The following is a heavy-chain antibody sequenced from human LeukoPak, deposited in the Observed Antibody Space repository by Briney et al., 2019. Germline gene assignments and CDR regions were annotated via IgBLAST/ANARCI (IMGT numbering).Heavy chain of an antibody. CDR2: IYHSGST. CDR1: GGSISSYS. CDR3: ARGKMATITDYYYYYYGMDV. V-gene: IGHV4-30-2*01. Sequence: SETLSLTCTVSGGSISSYSWSWIRQPPGKGLEWIGYIYHSGSTYYNPSLKSRVTISVDRSKNQFSLKLSSVTAADTAVYYCARGKMATITDYYYYYYGMDVWGQGTTVTVSS. J-gene: IGHJ6*02. D-gene: IGHD5-24*01.